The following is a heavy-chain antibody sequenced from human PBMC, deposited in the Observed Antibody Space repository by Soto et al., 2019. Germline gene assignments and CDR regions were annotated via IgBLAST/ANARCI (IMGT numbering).Heavy chain of an antibody. Sequence: ASVKVSCKASGYTFTSYDINWVRQATGQGLEWMGWMNPNSGNTGYAQKFQGRVTMTRNTSISTAYMELSSLRSEDTAVYYCARRGYSSLSYVDYYYYYMDVWGKGTTVTVSS. CDR3: ARRGYSSLSYVDYYYYYMDV. V-gene: IGHV1-8*01. D-gene: IGHD5-18*01. CDR2: MNPNSGNT. J-gene: IGHJ6*03. CDR1: GYTFTSYD.